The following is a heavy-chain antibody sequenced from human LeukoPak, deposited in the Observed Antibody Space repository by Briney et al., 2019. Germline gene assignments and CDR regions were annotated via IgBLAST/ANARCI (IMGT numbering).Heavy chain of an antibody. CDR3: AREGGCSGGSCSAFDL. J-gene: IGHJ4*02. D-gene: IGHD2-15*01. CDR2: IYQSGST. Sequence: SGTLSLTCGVSGGSISSGNWWNWVRQSPGKGLEWIGEIYQSGSTKYNPSLKSRVTMSIDKSKNEFSLRLTSVTAADTAVYFCAREGGCSGGSCSAFDLWGQGTLVIVSS. V-gene: IGHV4-4*02. CDR1: GGSISSGNW.